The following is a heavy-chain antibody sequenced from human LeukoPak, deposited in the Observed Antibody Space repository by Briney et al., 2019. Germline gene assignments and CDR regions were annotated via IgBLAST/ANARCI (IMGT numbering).Heavy chain of an antibody. CDR1: GGSISSGGYS. V-gene: IGHV4-30-2*01. CDR2: IYHGGST. J-gene: IGHJ5*01. D-gene: IGHD2-2*01. CDR3: ASSPRLTTSWFLFDS. Sequence: SETLSLTCAVSGGSISSGGYSWSWIRQPPGKGLEWIGYIYHGGSTYYNPSLKTRLHLSVDTSKNRFSLKLSSVTAADTAVYYCASSPRLTTSWFLFDSWGHGTLVTVSS.